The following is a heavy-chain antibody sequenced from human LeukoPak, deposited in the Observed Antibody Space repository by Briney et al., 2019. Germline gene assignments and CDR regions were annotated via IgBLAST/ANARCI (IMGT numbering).Heavy chain of an antibody. Sequence: SETLSLTCTVSGASINNNFWTWIRQPPGKGLEWVGYIYNGGSTNYNPSLKSRVTISVDTSKNQFSLKLSSVTAADTAVYFCARQVWYYDRSAFDIWGQGTMVTVSS. CDR3: ARQVWYYDRSAFDI. J-gene: IGHJ3*02. V-gene: IGHV4-59*08. D-gene: IGHD3-22*01. CDR2: IYNGGST. CDR1: GASINNNF.